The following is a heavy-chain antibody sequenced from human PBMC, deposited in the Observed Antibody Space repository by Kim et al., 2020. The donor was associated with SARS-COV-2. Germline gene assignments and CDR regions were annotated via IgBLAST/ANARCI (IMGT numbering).Heavy chain of an antibody. CDR3: ARHRGSYFSDPFDY. CDR1: GGSISGSSYY. V-gene: IGHV4-39*01. Sequence: SETLSLTCTVSGGSISGSSYYWDWVRQPPGKGLEWIGNVYSSGTTYYNPSLNSRVTISVDTSKNFFSLNLMSVTAADTATYYCARHRGSYFSDPFDYWGQGTSVPVSS. J-gene: IGHJ4*02. CDR2: VYSSGTT. D-gene: IGHD1-26*01.